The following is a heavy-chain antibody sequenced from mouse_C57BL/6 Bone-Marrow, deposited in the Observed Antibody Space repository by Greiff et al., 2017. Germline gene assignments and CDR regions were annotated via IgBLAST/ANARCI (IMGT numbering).Heavy chain of an antibody. CDR2: INYDGSST. Sequence: EVKLVESEGGLVQPGSSMKLSCTASGFTFSDYYMAWVRQVPEKGLEWVANINYDGSSTYYLDSLKSRFIISRDNAKNILYLQMSSLKSEDTATYYCARDVATGYFDVWGTGTTVTVSS. J-gene: IGHJ1*03. V-gene: IGHV5-16*01. CDR1: GFTFSDYY. CDR3: ARDVATGYFDV. D-gene: IGHD1-1*01.